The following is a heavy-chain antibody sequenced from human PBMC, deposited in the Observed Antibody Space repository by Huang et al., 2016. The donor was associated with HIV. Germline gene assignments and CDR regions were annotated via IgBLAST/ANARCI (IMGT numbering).Heavy chain of an antibody. J-gene: IGHJ4*02. CDR3: ARGNYYGSAGYYFDY. CDR2: DNPRNGDT. CDR1: GYTFSDSY. D-gene: IGHD3-22*01. V-gene: IGHV1-2*02. Sequence: QVQLVQSGAEVKKPGASVKVSCKASGYTFSDSYLHWVRQAPGQGPEWMGGDNPRNGDTKYPEDSQGRVTMTRDTPSSTAYMELRRLRSDDTAVYYCARGNYYGSAGYYFDYWGQGTHVTVSS.